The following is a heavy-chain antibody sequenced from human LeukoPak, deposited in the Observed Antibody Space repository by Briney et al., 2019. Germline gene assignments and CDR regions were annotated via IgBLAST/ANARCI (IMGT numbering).Heavy chain of an antibody. Sequence: SEALSLTCTVSGGSISSGGYYWTWIRQHPGKGLEWIGYVYHSGAAYYNPSLKSRLTISVDTSRNKFSLMLSSVTAADTAVYYCARDGGNFNYYFDYWGQGTLVTVSS. CDR2: VYHSGAA. D-gene: IGHD4-23*01. J-gene: IGHJ4*02. CDR1: GGSISSGGYY. V-gene: IGHV4-31*03. CDR3: ARDGGNFNYYFDY.